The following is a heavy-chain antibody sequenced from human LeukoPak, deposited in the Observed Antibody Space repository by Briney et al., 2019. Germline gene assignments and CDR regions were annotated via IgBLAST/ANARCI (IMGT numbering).Heavy chain of an antibody. CDR1: GGSISSSNW. D-gene: IGHD6-19*01. V-gene: IGHV4-4*02. CDR3: ARGYSSGLNWFGP. J-gene: IGHJ5*02. CDR2: IYHSGST. Sequence: SETLSLTCAVSGGSISSSNWWSWVRQPPGKGLEWIGEIYHSGSTNYNPSLKSRVTISVDKSKNQFSLRLNSVTAADTAVYYCARGYSSGLNWFGPWGQGTLVTVSS.